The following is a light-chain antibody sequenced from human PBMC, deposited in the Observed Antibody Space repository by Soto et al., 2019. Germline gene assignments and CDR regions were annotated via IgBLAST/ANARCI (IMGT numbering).Light chain of an antibody. V-gene: IGLV2-14*01. CDR1: SSDVGGYDY. Sequence: QSALTQPASVSGSPGQSITISCTGTSSDVGGYDYVSWYQQQPGKAPKLVIYDVSTRPSGVSNRFSGSKSGNTASLTISGLLAEDQADYYCYSYTSSSTYVFGTGTKLTVL. CDR3: YSYTSSSTYV. CDR2: DVS. J-gene: IGLJ1*01.